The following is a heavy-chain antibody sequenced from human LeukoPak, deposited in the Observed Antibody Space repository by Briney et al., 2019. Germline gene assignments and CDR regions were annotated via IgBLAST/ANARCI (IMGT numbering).Heavy chain of an antibody. CDR3: ARRWAVAAVDY. D-gene: IGHD6-19*01. CDR1: GFTFSIFW. CDR2: INSDGSST. J-gene: IGHJ4*02. V-gene: IGHV3-74*01. Sequence: GGSLNLSCEASGFTFSIFWMHWVRRAPGKGPVWVSRINSDGSSTDYADSVKGRFTISRDNAKNTLYLQMNSLRTEDTAVYYCARRWAVAAVDYWGQGTLVTVSS.